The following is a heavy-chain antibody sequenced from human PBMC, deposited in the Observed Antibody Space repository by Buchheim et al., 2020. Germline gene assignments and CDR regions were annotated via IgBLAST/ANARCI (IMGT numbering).Heavy chain of an antibody. J-gene: IGHJ6*03. CDR1: GYTFTSYG. D-gene: IGHD3-3*01. Sequence: QVQLVQSGAEVKKPGASVKVSCKASGYTFTSYGISWVRQAPGQGLEWMGWISAYNGNTNYAQKLQGRVTMTTDTSTSTASLELRSLRSDDTAVYYCARGYRGYDFWSGYPHYYYYMDVWGKGTT. CDR2: ISAYNGNT. CDR3: ARGYRGYDFWSGYPHYYYYMDV. V-gene: IGHV1-18*04.